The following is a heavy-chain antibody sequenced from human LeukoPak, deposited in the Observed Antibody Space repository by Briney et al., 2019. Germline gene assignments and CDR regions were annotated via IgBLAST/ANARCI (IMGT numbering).Heavy chain of an antibody. Sequence: SETLSLTCAVYGGSFSGYYWSWIRQPPGKGLEWIGEINHSGSTNYNPSLKSRVTISVDTSKNQFSLKLSSVTTADTAVYYCARVFTGGWYVNYWGQGTLVTVSS. CDR2: INHSGST. J-gene: IGHJ4*02. CDR1: GGSFSGYY. D-gene: IGHD6-19*01. CDR3: ARVFTGGWYVNY. V-gene: IGHV4-34*01.